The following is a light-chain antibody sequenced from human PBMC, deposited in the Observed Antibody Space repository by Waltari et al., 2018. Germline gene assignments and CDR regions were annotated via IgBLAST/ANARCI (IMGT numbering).Light chain of an antibody. J-gene: IGKJ1*01. CDR2: GAS. CDR3: QHYVKLPVT. Sequence: EIVLTQSPGTLSLSPGERSTPTCWASQSVGRSLAWYQQKRGQAPRLPIYGASNRATGIPDRFSGSGSGTDFSLTISRLEPEDFAVYYCQHYVKLPVTFGQGTKVEIK. CDR1: QSVGRS. V-gene: IGKV3-20*01.